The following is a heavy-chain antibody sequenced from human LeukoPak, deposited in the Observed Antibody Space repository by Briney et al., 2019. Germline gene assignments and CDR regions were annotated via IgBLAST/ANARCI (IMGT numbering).Heavy chain of an antibody. V-gene: IGHV4-34*01. CDR3: ARGGRHSY. J-gene: IGHJ4*02. D-gene: IGHD6-6*01. CDR2: INHSGST. Sequence: SETLSLTCAVYGGSFSGYYWSWIRQPPGKGLEWIGEINHSGSTNYNPSLKSRVTISVDTSKNQFSLKLSSVTAADTAVYYCARGGRHSYWGQGTLVTVSS. CDR1: GGSFSGYY.